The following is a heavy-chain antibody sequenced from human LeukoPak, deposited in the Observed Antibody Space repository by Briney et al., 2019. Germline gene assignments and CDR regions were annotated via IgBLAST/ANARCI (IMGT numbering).Heavy chain of an antibody. CDR1: GFTFSSYA. V-gene: IGHV3-48*02. CDR2: ISSSSSAI. CDR3: ARENGGSQDY. J-gene: IGHJ4*02. D-gene: IGHD3-16*01. Sequence: GGSLRLSCAASGFTFSSYAMSWVRQAPGKGLEWVSYISSSSSAIYYADSVKGRFTISRDNAKNSVYLQMNSLRDEDTAVYYCARENGGSQDYWGQGTLVTVSS.